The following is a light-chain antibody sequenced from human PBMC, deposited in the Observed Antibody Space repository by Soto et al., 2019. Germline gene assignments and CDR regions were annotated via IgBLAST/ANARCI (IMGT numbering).Light chain of an antibody. J-gene: IGLJ2*01. Sequence: QSVLTQPPSASGTPGQRVTISCSGSSSNIGSNTVNCYQQLPGTAPKLLIYSNNQRPSGVPDRFSGSKSGTSASLAISGLQSEDEADYYCAAWDDSLNCVVFGGGTKLTVL. V-gene: IGLV1-44*01. CDR1: SSNIGSNT. CDR3: AAWDDSLNCVV. CDR2: SNN.